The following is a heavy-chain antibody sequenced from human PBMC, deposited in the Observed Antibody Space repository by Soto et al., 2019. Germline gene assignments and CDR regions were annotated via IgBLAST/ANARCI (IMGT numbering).Heavy chain of an antibody. J-gene: IGHJ6*02. D-gene: IGHD4-4*01. CDR2: IYYSGST. CDR3: ARESVTNHYYGMDV. CDR1: GGSISSGDYY. V-gene: IGHV4-30-4*01. Sequence: QVQLQESGPGLVKPSQTLSLTCTVSGGSISSGDYYWRWIRQPPGKGLEWIGYIYYSGSTYYNPSLKSRVTISVDTSKNECSLKLSSVTAADTAVYDCARESVTNHYYGMDVWGQGTTVTVSS.